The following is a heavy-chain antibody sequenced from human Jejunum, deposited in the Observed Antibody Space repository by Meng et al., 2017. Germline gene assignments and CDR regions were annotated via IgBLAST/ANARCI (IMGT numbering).Heavy chain of an antibody. CDR1: GFTFTNYW. CDR2: ISPDGRST. CDR3: LKAENGNHGEFDF. Sequence: GSLCLSCAASGFTFTNYWKHWVRQAPGKGLVWVSRISPDGRSTTYADSVKGRVTNSRDNAKNTLDLQMNSLRAEDTAVYSCLKAENGNHGEFDFWGQGTMVTVSS. J-gene: IGHJ4*02. D-gene: IGHD1-14*01. V-gene: IGHV3-74*01.